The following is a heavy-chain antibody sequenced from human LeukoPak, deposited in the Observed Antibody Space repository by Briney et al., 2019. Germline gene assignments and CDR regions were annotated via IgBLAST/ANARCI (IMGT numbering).Heavy chain of an antibody. J-gene: IGHJ4*02. CDR2: IYTSGST. V-gene: IGHV4-4*07. D-gene: IGHD3-16*02. Sequence: SETLSLTCTVSGGSISSYYWSWIRQPAGKGLEWIGRIYTSGSTNYNPPLKSRVTISVDTSKNQFSLKLSSVTAADTAVYYCARGADYVWGSYRYYYFDYWGQGTLVTVSS. CDR3: ARGADYVWGSYRYYYFDY. CDR1: GGSISSYY.